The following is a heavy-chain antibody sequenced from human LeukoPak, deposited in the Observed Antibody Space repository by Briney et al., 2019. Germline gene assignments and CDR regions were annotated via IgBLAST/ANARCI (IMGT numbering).Heavy chain of an antibody. CDR1: GFTVSSNY. D-gene: IGHD6-13*01. J-gene: IGHJ4*02. V-gene: IGHV3-53*01. CDR3: AKLSERIAAAGTPIDY. CDR2: IYSGGST. Sequence: GGSLRLSCAASGFTVSSNYMSWVRQAPGKGLEWVSVIYSGGSTYYADSVKGRFTISRDNSKNTLYLQMNSLRAEDTAVYYCAKLSERIAAAGTPIDYWGQGTLVTVSS.